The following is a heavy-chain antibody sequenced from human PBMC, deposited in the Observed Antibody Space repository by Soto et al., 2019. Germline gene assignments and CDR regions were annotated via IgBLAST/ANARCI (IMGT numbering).Heavy chain of an antibody. CDR3: AREGPAPYYYYGMDV. CDR2: ISGYNGNT. CDR1: GYSFTTYG. J-gene: IGHJ6*02. V-gene: IGHV1-18*01. Sequence: QVQLVQSRGEVKKPGASVKVSCKTSGYSFTTYGISWVRQAPGQGLEWMGWISGYNGNTNYAQKLKGRLTMTTDTSTSTAYMELRSLTSDDTAVYYCAREGPAPYYYYGMDVWGQWSTVTVSS.